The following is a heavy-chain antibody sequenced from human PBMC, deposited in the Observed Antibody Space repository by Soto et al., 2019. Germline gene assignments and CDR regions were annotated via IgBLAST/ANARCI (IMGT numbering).Heavy chain of an antibody. D-gene: IGHD2-15*01. CDR1: GGSISSSSYY. CDR2: IYYSGST. J-gene: IGHJ3*02. Sequence: SETLSLTCTVSGGSISSSSYYWGWIRQPPGKGLEWTGSIYYSGSTYYNPSLKSRVTISVDTSKNQFSLKLSSVTAADTAVYYCASQSEGWSLDAFDIWGQGTMVTVSS. V-gene: IGHV4-39*01. CDR3: ASQSEGWSLDAFDI.